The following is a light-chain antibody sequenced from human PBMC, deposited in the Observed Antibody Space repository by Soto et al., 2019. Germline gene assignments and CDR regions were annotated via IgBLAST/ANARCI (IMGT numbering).Light chain of an antibody. CDR2: YVS. CDR3: CSSAGGFTWV. CDR1: SSDV. J-gene: IGLJ3*02. Sequence: QSALTQPRSVSGSPGQSVTISCTGTSSDVVSWYQQNPGKPPKLIIYYVSQRPSGVPDRFSGSQSGNTASLTISGLQAEDEADYYCCSSAGGFTWVFGGGTKLTVL. V-gene: IGLV2-11*01.